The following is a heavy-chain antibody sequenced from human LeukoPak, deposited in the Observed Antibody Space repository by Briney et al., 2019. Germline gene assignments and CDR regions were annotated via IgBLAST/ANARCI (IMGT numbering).Heavy chain of an antibody. V-gene: IGHV4-39*07. Sequence: PSETLSLTCTVSGGSISSSSYYWGWIRQPPGTGLEWIGSIYYSGSTYYNPSLKSRVTISVDTSKNQFSLKLSSVTAADTAVYYCARGENILTGYYMWLNWFDPWGQGTLVTVSS. J-gene: IGHJ5*02. CDR3: ARGENILTGYYMWLNWFDP. CDR2: IYYSGST. D-gene: IGHD3-9*01. CDR1: GGSISSSSYY.